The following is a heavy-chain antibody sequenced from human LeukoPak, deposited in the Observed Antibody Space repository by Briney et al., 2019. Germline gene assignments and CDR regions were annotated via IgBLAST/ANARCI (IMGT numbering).Heavy chain of an antibody. CDR2: ISYDGSNK. CDR3: AKEKGYSYGYWYFDY. V-gene: IGHV3-30*18. J-gene: IGHJ4*02. Sequence: GGSLRLSCAASGFTFSSYGMHWVRQAPGKGLEWVAVISYDGSNKHYADSVKGRFTISRDNSKNTLYLQMNSLRAEDTAVYYCAKEKGYSYGYWYFDYWGQGTLVTVSS. CDR1: GFTFSSYG. D-gene: IGHD5-18*01.